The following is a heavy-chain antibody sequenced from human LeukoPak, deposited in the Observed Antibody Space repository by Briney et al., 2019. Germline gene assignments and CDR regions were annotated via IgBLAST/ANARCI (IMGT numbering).Heavy chain of an antibody. Sequence: PGRSLRLSCAASGFTFSSYAMHWVRQAPGKGLEWVAVISYDGSNKYYADSVKGRFTISRDNSKNTLYLQMNSLRAEDTAVYYCARGLNYDLDYWGQGTLVTVSS. V-gene: IGHV3-30*14. J-gene: IGHJ4*02. CDR3: ARGLNYDLDY. CDR2: ISYDGSNK. D-gene: IGHD3-3*01. CDR1: GFTFSSYA.